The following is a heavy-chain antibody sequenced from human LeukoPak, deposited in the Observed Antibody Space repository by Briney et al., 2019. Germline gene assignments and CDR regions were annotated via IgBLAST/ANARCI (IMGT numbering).Heavy chain of an antibody. V-gene: IGHV3-9*01. CDR3: AKDKYSSGWYYFDY. J-gene: IGHJ4*02. D-gene: IGHD6-19*01. Sequence: PGGSLRLSCAASGFTFDDYAMHWVRHAPGKGLGWVSGISWNSGSIGYADSVRGRFTISRDNAKNSLYLQMNSLRAEDTALYYCAKDKYSSGWYYFDYWGQGTLVTVSS. CDR1: GFTFDDYA. CDR2: ISWNSGSI.